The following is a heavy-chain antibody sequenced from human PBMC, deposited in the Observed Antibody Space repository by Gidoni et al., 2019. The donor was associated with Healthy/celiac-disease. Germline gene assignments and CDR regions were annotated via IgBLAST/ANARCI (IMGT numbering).Heavy chain of an antibody. Sequence: QLQLQESGSGLVKPSQTLSLTCAVSGGSISSGGYSWSWIRQPPGKGLEWIGYIYHSGSTYYNPSLKSRVTISVDRSKNQFSLKLSSVTAADTAVYYCARVGGSGSYDWFDPWGQGTLVTVSS. J-gene: IGHJ5*02. D-gene: IGHD3-10*01. CDR1: GGSISSGGYS. CDR3: ARVGGSGSYDWFDP. V-gene: IGHV4-30-2*01. CDR2: IYHSGST.